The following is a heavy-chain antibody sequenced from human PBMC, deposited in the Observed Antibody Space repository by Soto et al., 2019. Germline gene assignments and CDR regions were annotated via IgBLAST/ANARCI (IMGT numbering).Heavy chain of an antibody. Sequence: QVQLQESGPGLLKPSGSLSRTCAVSSGSISSSNWWRWVSQPPGKGLEWIGEIYHSGSTNYNPSLKSRVTIAVDKSKNQFSLKLSSVTAADTAVYYCARAKVLKPLTIFDYWGQGTLVTVSS. CDR3: ARAKVLKPLTIFDY. D-gene: IGHD6-13*01. CDR1: SGSISSSNW. V-gene: IGHV4-4*02. CDR2: IYHSGST. J-gene: IGHJ4*02.